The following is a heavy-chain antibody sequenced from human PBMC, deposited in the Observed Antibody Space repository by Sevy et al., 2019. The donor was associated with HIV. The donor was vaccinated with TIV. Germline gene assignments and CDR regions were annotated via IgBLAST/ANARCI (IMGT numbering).Heavy chain of an antibody. Sequence: GSLRLSCAASGFTFSSYWMSWVRQAPGKGLEWVANIKQDGSEKYYVDSVKGRFTISRDNAKNSLYLQMNSLRAEDTAVYYCARVPGYSSSWYLPHWGQGTLVTVSS. CDR1: GFTFSSYW. J-gene: IGHJ4*02. V-gene: IGHV3-7*01. D-gene: IGHD6-13*01. CDR2: IKQDGSEK. CDR3: ARVPGYSSSWYLPH.